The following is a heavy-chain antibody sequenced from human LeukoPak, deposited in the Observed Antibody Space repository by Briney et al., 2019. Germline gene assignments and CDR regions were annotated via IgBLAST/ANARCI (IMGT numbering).Heavy chain of an antibody. Sequence: TGGSLRLSCAASGFTFDDYTMHWVRQAPGKGLERVSLISWDGGSTYYADSVKGRFTISRDNGKNSLYLQMNSLRTEDTALYYCAKDTVPSSSWTGYFDYWGQGTLVTVSS. J-gene: IGHJ4*02. CDR1: GFTFDDYT. V-gene: IGHV3-43*01. CDR3: AKDTVPSSSWTGYFDY. CDR2: ISWDGGST. D-gene: IGHD6-13*01.